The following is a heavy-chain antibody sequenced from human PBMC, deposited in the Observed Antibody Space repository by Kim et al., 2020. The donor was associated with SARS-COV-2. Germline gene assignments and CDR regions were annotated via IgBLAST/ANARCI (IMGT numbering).Heavy chain of an antibody. V-gene: IGHV4-59*01. J-gene: IGHJ4*02. D-gene: IGHD1-26*01. CDR3: ARDLGGSKGYYFDY. Sequence: PSPTSRGTISVDTSKNQFSLKLSSVTAADTAVYYCARDLGGSKGYYFDYWGQGTLVTVSS.